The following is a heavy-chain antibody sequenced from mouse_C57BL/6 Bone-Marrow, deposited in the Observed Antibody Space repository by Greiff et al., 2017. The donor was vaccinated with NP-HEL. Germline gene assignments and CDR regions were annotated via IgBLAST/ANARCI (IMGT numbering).Heavy chain of an antibody. CDR2: IRSKSSNYAT. V-gene: IGHV10-3*01. CDR3: VRDHCSSYLWYFDV. D-gene: IGHD1-1*01. Sequence: EVQLVESGGGLVQPKGSLKLSCAASGFTFNTYAMHWVRQAPGKGLEWVARIRSKSSNYATYYADSVKDRFTISRDDSQSMLYLQMNNLKTEDTAMYYCVRDHCSSYLWYFDVWGTGTTVTVSS. J-gene: IGHJ1*03. CDR1: GFTFNTYA.